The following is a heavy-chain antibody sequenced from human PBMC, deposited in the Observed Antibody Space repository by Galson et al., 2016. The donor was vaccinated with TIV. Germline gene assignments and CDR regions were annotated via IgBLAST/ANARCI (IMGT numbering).Heavy chain of an antibody. D-gene: IGHD5-12*01. CDR1: GYIFTERF. V-gene: IGHV1-69-2*01. J-gene: IGHJ4*02. Sequence: VKVSCKVSGYIFTERFIHWVRQAPGERPEWAGRVDPDNGETLYAEKFQGRVTMAADTSGDNDFMELSNLRSEDTAFFYCTTGGGTSGSYYFDFWGLGTLVTVSS. CDR2: VDPDNGET. CDR3: TTGGGTSGSYYFDF.